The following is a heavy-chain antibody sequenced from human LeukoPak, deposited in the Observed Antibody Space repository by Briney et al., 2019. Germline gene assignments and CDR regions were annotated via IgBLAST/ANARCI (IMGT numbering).Heavy chain of an antibody. Sequence: PGGSLRLSCATSGFTFSSNWMSWVRHVPGRGPDWVANIKPDGSAEYYAASVKGRFTISRDNSKNTLYLQMNSLRVDDTALYYCAKEEGSSGRYYFDYWGQGTLVTVSS. J-gene: IGHJ4*02. CDR1: GFTFSSNW. D-gene: IGHD6-19*01. CDR2: IKPDGSAE. CDR3: AKEEGSSGRYYFDY. V-gene: IGHV3-7*03.